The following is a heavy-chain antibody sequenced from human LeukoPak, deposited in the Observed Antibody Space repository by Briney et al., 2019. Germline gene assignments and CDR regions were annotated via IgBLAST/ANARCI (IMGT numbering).Heavy chain of an antibody. CDR2: IYYSGST. Sequence: SETLSLTRTVSGGSISSSGYYWGWIRQPPGKGLEWIGSIYYSGSTYYNPSLKSRVTISVDTSKDQFSLKLSSVTAADTAVYYCARAANYGSSGYYPDYWGQGTLVTVSS. CDR3: ARAANYGSSGYYPDY. J-gene: IGHJ4*02. CDR1: GGSISSSGYY. V-gene: IGHV4-39*07. D-gene: IGHD3-22*01.